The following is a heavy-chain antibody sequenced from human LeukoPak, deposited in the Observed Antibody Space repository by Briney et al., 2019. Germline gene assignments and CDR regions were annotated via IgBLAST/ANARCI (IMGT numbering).Heavy chain of an antibody. Sequence: PSGTLSLTCTVSGGSISSYYWSWIRQPPGKGLEWIGYIYHSGSTNYNPSLKSRVTISVDTSKNQFSLKLSSVTAADTAVYYCARGEYYYDSSGYPTVGFDPWGQGTLVTVSS. J-gene: IGHJ5*02. CDR3: ARGEYYYDSSGYPTVGFDP. CDR1: GGSISSYY. D-gene: IGHD3-22*01. CDR2: IYHSGST. V-gene: IGHV4-59*01.